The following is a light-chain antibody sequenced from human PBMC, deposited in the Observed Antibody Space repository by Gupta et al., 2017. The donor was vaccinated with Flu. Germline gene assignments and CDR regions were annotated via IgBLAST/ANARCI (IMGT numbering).Light chain of an antibody. J-gene: IGKJ4*01. CDR3: QQYNNWPPLT. CDR1: QSVRSK. Sequence: ERATLSCRTSQSVRSKVAWLQQKPGQAPRLLIYEASTRATGIPARFSGSGSGTEFTLTISSLQSEDCAVYYCQQYNNWPPLTFGAGTKVEIK. CDR2: EAS. V-gene: IGKV3D-15*01.